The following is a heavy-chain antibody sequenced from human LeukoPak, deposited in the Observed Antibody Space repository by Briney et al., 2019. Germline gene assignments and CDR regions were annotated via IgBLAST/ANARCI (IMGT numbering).Heavy chain of an antibody. V-gene: IGHV3-7*01. J-gene: IGHJ4*02. Sequence: PGGSLRLSCAASGFTFSSYAMSWVRQAPGKGLEWVANIKQDGSEKYYVDSVKGRFTISRDNAKNSLYLQMNSLRAEDTAVYYCARDSYEYYDILTGYYNLYYFDYWGQGTLVTVSS. CDR1: GFTFSSYA. D-gene: IGHD3-9*01. CDR2: IKQDGSEK. CDR3: ARDSYEYYDILTGYYNLYYFDY.